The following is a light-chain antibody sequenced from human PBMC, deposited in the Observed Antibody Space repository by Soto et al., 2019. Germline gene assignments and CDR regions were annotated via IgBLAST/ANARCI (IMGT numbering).Light chain of an antibody. Sequence: QSALTQPASVSGSPGQSIAISCTGTSSDVGAYDYVSWYQQHPGKAPKLMIYDVKYRPSGVSNRCSGSKSGNTASLTISGVQAEDEAEYYCSSYTSSSSVIFGGGTKLT. J-gene: IGLJ2*01. CDR1: SSDVGAYDY. CDR3: SSYTSSSSVI. V-gene: IGLV2-14*01. CDR2: DVK.